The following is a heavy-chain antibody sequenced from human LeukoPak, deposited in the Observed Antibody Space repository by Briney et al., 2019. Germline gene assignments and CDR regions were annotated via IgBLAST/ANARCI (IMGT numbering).Heavy chain of an antibody. Sequence: GGSLRLSCAASGFTFSNYGMSWVRQAPGKGLEWVSDIGGSGSSTYYADSVKGRFTISRDNSKNTLYLQMNSLRAEDTAVYYCAKGADYEPYYYYYYMDVWGKGTTVTVSS. D-gene: IGHD4-17*01. CDR3: AKGADYEPYYYYYYMDV. CDR2: IGGSGSST. CDR1: GFTFSNYG. J-gene: IGHJ6*03. V-gene: IGHV3-23*01.